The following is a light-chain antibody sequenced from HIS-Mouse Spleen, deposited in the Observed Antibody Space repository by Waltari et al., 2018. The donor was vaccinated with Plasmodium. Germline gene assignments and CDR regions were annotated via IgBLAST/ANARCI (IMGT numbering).Light chain of an antibody. V-gene: IGKV3-15*01. Sequence: EIVMPQSPATLSVSPGERATLSCRASQSVSSNLAWYQQKPGQAPRLLIYGASTRATGIPARFSGSGSGTEFTRTISSRQSEDFAVYYCQQYNNWSFTFGPGTKVDIK. J-gene: IGKJ3*01. CDR2: GAS. CDR1: QSVSSN. CDR3: QQYNNWSFT.